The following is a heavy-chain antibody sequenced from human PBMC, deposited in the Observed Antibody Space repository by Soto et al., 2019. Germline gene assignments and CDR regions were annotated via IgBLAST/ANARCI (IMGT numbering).Heavy chain of an antibody. D-gene: IGHD1-26*01. CDR2: IYHSGST. CDR3: ARAEGGSYFYYYYYYGMDV. CDR1: GYSISSGYY. J-gene: IGHJ6*02. V-gene: IGHV4-38-2*01. Sequence: TLSLTCAVSGYSISSGYYRGWIRQPPGKGLEWIGSIYHSGSTYYNPSLKSRVTISVDTSKNQFSLKLSSVTAADTAVYYCARAEGGSYFYYYYYYGMDVWGQGTTVTVSS.